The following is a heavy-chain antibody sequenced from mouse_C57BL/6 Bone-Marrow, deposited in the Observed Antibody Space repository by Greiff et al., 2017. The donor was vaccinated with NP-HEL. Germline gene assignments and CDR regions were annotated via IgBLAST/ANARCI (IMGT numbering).Heavy chain of an antibody. CDR1: GYSITSGYY. J-gene: IGHJ4*01. CDR3: ASGDGRGYAMDY. Sequence: EVKLMESGPGLVKPSQSLSLTCSVTGYSITSGYYWNWIRQFPGNKLEWMGYISYDGSNNYNPSLKNRISITRDTSKNQFFLKLNSVTTEDTATYYCASGDGRGYAMDYWGQGTSVTVSS. CDR2: ISYDGSN. D-gene: IGHD3-3*01. V-gene: IGHV3-6*01.